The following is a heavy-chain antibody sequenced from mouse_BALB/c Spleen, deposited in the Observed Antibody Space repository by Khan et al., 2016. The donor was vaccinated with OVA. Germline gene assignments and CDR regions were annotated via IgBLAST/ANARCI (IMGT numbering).Heavy chain of an antibody. CDR3: ARHRFTSPAAWFAY. CDR1: GFTFSSYG. Sequence: EVQLVESGGDLVKPGGSLKLSCEASGFTFSSYGMSWVRQTPDKRLEWVATINHGGSSTYYPDSVKDRLTISRDNAKNTLYLQMSSLKSEDTAMYYCARHRFTSPAAWFAYWGQGTLVTVSA. CDR2: INHGGSST. J-gene: IGHJ3*01. D-gene: IGHD1-1*01. V-gene: IGHV5-6*01.